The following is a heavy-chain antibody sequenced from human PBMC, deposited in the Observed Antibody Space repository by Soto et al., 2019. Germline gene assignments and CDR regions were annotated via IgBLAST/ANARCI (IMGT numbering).Heavy chain of an antibody. Sequence: PSETQSLTCTVSGGSISSGDYYWSWIRQPPGKGLEWIGYIYYSGSTYYNPSLKSRVTISVDTSKNQFSLKLRCVTAADTAVCYCARGVVPAAISRCAPWSQGTLDIVS. D-gene: IGHD2-2*01. V-gene: IGHV4-30-4*01. CDR1: GGSISSGDYY. CDR2: IYYSGST. CDR3: ARGVVPAAISRCAP. J-gene: IGHJ5*02.